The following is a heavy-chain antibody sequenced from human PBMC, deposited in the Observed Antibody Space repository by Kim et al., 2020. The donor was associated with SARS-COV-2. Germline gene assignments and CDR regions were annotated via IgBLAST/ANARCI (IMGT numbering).Heavy chain of an antibody. V-gene: IGHV4-39*01. Sequence: SETLSLTCSVSGGSISSSDYYWGWIRQPPGQGLEWIATIYYSGSTYYNPSLKGRVTISVDTSKKQFSLRLSSVTAAAAAVYYCARHLRNWYFDLWGRGTLVAVSS. CDR1: GGSISSSDYY. CDR2: IYYSGST. J-gene: IGHJ2*01. CDR3: ARHLRNWYFDL.